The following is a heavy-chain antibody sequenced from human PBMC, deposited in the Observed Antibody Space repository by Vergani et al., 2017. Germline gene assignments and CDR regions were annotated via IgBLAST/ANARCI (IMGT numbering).Heavy chain of an antibody. J-gene: IGHJ5*02. CDR1: GGSISSSSYY. CDR2: IYYSGGT. V-gene: IGHV4-39*07. CDR3: ARDVAEGYYDVWSGDTRGWFDP. Sequence: QLQLPESGPGLVKPSETLSLTCTVSGGSISSSSYYWGWIRQPPGKGLGWIGSIYYSGGTYYNPSLKSRVTILVDTSKNQFSLKLSSVTAADTAVYYCARDVAEGYYDVWSGDTRGWFDPWGQGTLVTVSS. D-gene: IGHD3-3*01.